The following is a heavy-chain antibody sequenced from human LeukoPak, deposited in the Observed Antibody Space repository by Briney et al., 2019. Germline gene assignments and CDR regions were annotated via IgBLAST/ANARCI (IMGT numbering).Heavy chain of an antibody. D-gene: IGHD6-6*01. J-gene: IGHJ4*02. CDR2: IIPIFEVT. V-gene: IGHV1-69*13. CDR1: AGTFNNYG. CDR3: AKSVAGSSTFFDY. Sequence: SVKVSCKASAGTFNNYGVFWVRQAPGQGLEWMGGIIPIFEVTSYAHKFRDRVTFTADESMTMVYMELSSLTSEDTAVYYCAKSVAGSSTFFDYWGQGTLVTVSS.